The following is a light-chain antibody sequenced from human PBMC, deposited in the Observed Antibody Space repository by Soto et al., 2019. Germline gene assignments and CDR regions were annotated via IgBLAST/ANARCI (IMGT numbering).Light chain of an antibody. V-gene: IGLV1-40*01. Sequence: QSVLTQPPSVSGAPGQRVTISCTGSSSNIGAGYDVHWYQQLPGTAPKLLIYGNSNRPSGVPDRFSGSKPGTSASLAITGLQAEDEADYYCQSYDSSLRVFGGGTKVTVL. J-gene: IGLJ2*01. CDR3: QSYDSSLRV. CDR2: GNS. CDR1: SSNIGAGYD.